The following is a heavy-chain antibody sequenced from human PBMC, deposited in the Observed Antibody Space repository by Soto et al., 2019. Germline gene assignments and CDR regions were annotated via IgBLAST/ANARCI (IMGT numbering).Heavy chain of an antibody. D-gene: IGHD2-21*01. Sequence: SETLSLTCAVYGASLSDNYCNWLRQPPGKGLEWIGEINHSGNTNYNPSLRSRVTISIDTSKNQLSLNLRSVSAADTAVYYCARGRGEFDAWGPGTPVTVS. CDR1: GASLSDNY. CDR2: INHSGNT. J-gene: IGHJ5*02. CDR3: ARGRGEFDA. V-gene: IGHV4-34*01.